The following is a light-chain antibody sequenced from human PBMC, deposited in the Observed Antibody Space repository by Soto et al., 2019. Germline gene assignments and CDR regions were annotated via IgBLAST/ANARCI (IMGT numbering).Light chain of an antibody. CDR1: QSVSSY. J-gene: IGKJ5*01. CDR3: QQRSNWRIT. CDR2: DAS. Sequence: EIVLTQSPATLSLSPGEIATLSCRASQSVSSYLAWYQQNPGQAPRLLIYDASNRATGIPARFSGSGSGTDFTLTISSLEPEDFAVYYCQQRSNWRITFGQGTRLEIK. V-gene: IGKV3-11*01.